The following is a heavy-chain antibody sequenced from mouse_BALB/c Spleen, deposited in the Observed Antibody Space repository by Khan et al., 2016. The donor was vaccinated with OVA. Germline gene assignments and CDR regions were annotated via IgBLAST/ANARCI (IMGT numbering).Heavy chain of an antibody. Sequence: VQLQQSGAEQAKPGASVKMSCKTSGYTFSSYWMHWVKQRPGQGLEWIGYINPTSGYTEYNEKFKDKATLSADKSSSTAYMQLTSLTSDDSAVYYCARDRIDYWGQGTTLTVSS. CDR2: INPTSGYT. CDR3: ARDRIDY. CDR1: GYTFSSYW. J-gene: IGHJ2*01. V-gene: IGHV1-7*01.